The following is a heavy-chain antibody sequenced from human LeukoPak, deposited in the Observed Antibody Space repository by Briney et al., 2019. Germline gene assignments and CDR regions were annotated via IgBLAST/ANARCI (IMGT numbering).Heavy chain of an antibody. V-gene: IGHV3-30*02. D-gene: IGHD6-13*01. CDR2: IRYDGSNK. CDR3: ARCIAAAGTAPWDYYYYMDV. Sequence: PGGSLRLSCAASGFTFSSYGMHWVRQAPGKGLEWVAFIRYDGSNKYYADSVKGRFTIPRDNSKNTLYLQMNSLRAEDTAVYYCARCIAAAGTAPWDYYYYMDVWGKGTTVTISS. CDR1: GFTFSSYG. J-gene: IGHJ6*03.